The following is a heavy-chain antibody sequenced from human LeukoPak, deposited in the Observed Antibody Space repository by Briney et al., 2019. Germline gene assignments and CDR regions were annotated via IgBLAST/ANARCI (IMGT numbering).Heavy chain of an antibody. V-gene: IGHV3-30*04. CDR1: GFTFSSYA. J-gene: IGHJ6*03. CDR3: ARDFGWPHHPNYMDV. CDR2: ISYDGSNK. D-gene: IGHD6-19*01. Sequence: GGSLRLSCAASGFTFSSYAMHWVRQAPGKGLEGVAVISYDGSNKYYADSVKGRFTISRDNSKNTLYLQMNSLRAEDTAVYYCARDFGWPHHPNYMDVWGKGTTVTISS.